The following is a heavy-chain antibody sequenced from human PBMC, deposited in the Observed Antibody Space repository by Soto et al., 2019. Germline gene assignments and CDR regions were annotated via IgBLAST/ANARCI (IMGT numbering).Heavy chain of an antibody. CDR1: GFTVSTNY. CDR3: ARTGTGVYFQS. D-gene: IGHD2-8*02. Sequence: GGSLRLSCAASGFTVSTNYMSWVRQAPGKGLECVSILYSGGTTYYADSVKGRFTISRDDSKNTLYLQMNSLRAEDTASYYCARTGTGVYFQSWGQGTLVTVSS. V-gene: IGHV3-53*01. J-gene: IGHJ4*02. CDR2: LYSGGTT.